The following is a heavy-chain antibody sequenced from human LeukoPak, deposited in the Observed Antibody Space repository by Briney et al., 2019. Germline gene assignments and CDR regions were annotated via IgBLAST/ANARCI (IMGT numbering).Heavy chain of an antibody. CDR1: GYTLTELS. CDR3: ATADHDSSGYYFFDY. J-gene: IGHJ4*02. CDR2: FDPEDGET. V-gene: IGHV1-24*01. D-gene: IGHD3-22*01. Sequence: ASVKVSCKVSGYTLTELSMHWVRRAPGKGLEWMGGFDPEDGETIYAQKFQGRVTMTEDTSTDTAYMELSSLRSEDTAVYYCATADHDSSGYYFFDYWGQGTLVTVSS.